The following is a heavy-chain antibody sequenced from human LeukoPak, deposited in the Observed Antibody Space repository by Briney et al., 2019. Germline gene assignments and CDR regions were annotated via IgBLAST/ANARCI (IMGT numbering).Heavy chain of an antibody. J-gene: IGHJ3*02. CDR3: ARRAYDAFDI. Sequence: GESLKTSCKASGYSFTTTYWIGWVRQIPGKGLEWMGIIFPGDSATRYSPSFQGQVTISVDKSISTAYLQWSSLEASDTAMYYCARRAYDAFDIWGQGTMVTVSS. D-gene: IGHD3-16*01. CDR2: IFPGDSAT. CDR1: GYSFTTTYW. V-gene: IGHV5-51*01.